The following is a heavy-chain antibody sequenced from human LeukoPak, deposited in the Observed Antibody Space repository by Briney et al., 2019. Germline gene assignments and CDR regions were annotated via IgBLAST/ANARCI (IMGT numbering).Heavy chain of an antibody. CDR2: ISGSGGST. CDR3: AKVPTVPSYYFDY. CDR1: GFTFSSYA. V-gene: IGHV3-23*01. J-gene: IGHJ4*02. Sequence: GGSLRLSCAASGFTFSSYAMSWVRQAPGKGLEWVSAISGSGGSTYYADSVKGRFTISRDNSKNTLYPQMNSLRAEDTAVYYCAKVPTVPSYYFDYWGQGTLVTVSS. D-gene: IGHD3-10*01.